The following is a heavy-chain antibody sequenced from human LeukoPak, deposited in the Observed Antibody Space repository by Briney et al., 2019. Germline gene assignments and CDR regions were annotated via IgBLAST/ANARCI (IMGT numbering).Heavy chain of an antibody. CDR3: ARGTKLGYCTNGVCRLDL. V-gene: IGHV3-30*02. J-gene: IGHJ2*01. D-gene: IGHD2-8*01. Sequence: PGGSLRLSCAASGFTFSSYGMHWVRQAPGKGLEWVAFIRYDGSNKYYADSVKGRFTISRDNSKNTLYLQMNSLRAEDTAVYYCARGTKLGYCTNGVCRLDLWGRGTLVTVSS. CDR1: GFTFSSYG. CDR2: IRYDGSNK.